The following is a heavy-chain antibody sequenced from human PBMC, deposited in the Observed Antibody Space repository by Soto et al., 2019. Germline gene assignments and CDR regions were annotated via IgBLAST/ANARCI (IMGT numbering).Heavy chain of an antibody. CDR2: ISGSGGST. D-gene: IGHD3-22*01. V-gene: IGHV3-23*01. CDR3: AKVLITMIVVVIPDAFDI. CDR1: GFTFSSYA. J-gene: IGHJ3*02. Sequence: PGGSLRLSCAASGFTFSSYAMSWVRQAPGKGLEWVSAISGSGGSTYYADSVKGRFTISRDNSKNTLYLQMNSLRAEDTAVYYCAKVLITMIVVVIPDAFDIWRQGTMVTVSS.